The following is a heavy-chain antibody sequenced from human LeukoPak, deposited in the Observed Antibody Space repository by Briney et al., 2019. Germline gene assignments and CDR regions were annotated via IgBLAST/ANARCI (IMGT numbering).Heavy chain of an antibody. J-gene: IGHJ1*01. CDR3: ARGVGYNSGFPEYFQH. Sequence: PSETLSLTCTVSGGSISSYYWSWIRQPPGKGLEWIGYTYYSGSTNYNPSLKSRVTISVDTSKNQFSLKLSSVTAAHTAVYYCARGVGYNSGFPEYFQHWGQGTLVTVSS. V-gene: IGHV4-59*01. CDR1: GGSISSYY. D-gene: IGHD5-24*01. CDR2: TYYSGST.